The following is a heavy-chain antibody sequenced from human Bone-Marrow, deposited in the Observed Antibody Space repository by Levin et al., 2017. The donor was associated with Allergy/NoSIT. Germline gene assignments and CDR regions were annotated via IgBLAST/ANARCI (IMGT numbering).Heavy chain of an antibody. CDR1: GFTFSSYA. CDR3: ARDPRGGDSYGWGMDV. J-gene: IGHJ6*02. V-gene: IGHV3-30*04. CDR2: ISYDGSNK. Sequence: GGSLRLSCAASGFTFSSYAMHWVRQAPGKGLEWVAVISYDGSNKYYADSVKGRFTISRDNSKNTLYLQMNSLRAEDTAVYYCARDPRGGDSYGWGMDVWGQGTTVTVSS. D-gene: IGHD5-18*01.